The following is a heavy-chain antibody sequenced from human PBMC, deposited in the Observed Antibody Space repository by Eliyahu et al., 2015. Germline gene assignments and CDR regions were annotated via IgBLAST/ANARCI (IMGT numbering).Heavy chain of an antibody. Sequence: QVQLRESGPGQVKPSETLSLTCDVSGYSIXSGYYWGWIRQSPGKGLESIGWVYHTGTTYYNPSLKSRVTISADTSKNDFSLNLRSVTAADTAVYYCVRVGIRDGSFDSWGQGTLVTVSS. CDR2: VYHTGTT. J-gene: IGHJ5*01. V-gene: IGHV4-38-2*01. CDR1: GYSIXSGYY. D-gene: IGHD5-24*01. CDR3: VRVGIRDGSFDS.